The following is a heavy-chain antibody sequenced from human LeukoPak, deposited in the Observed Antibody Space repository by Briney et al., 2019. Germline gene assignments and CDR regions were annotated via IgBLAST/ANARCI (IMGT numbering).Heavy chain of an antibody. V-gene: IGHV3-9*01. Sequence: GGSLRLSCAASGFTFDDHAMYWVRQAPGKGLEWVSGINWDGSRIGYADAVKGRFTISRDSAKKSLYLQMNSLRAEDTALYYCARASYYYDTSGLGALDIWGQGTLVTVSS. J-gene: IGHJ3*02. CDR3: ARASYYYDTSGLGALDI. CDR1: GFTFDDHA. D-gene: IGHD3-22*01. CDR2: INWDGSRI.